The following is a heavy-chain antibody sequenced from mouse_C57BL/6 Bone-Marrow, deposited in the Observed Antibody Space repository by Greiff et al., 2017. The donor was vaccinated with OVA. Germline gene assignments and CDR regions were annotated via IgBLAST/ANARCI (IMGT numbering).Heavy chain of an antibody. CDR2: IHPNSGST. V-gene: IGHV1-64*01. CDR3: ARWIRHYGSSYDAMDY. Sequence: VQMQQYGAELVKPGASVKLSCKASGYTFTSYWMHWVKQRPGQGLEWIGMIHPNSGSTNYNEKFKSKATLTVDKSSSTAYMQLSSLTSEDSAVYYWARWIRHYGSSYDAMDYWGQGTSVTVSS. D-gene: IGHD1-1*01. J-gene: IGHJ4*01. CDR1: GYTFTSYW.